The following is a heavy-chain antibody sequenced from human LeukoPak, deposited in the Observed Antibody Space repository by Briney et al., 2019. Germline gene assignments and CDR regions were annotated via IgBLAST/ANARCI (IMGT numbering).Heavy chain of an antibody. V-gene: IGHV3-21*01. CDR1: GFTFSSYW. J-gene: IGHJ4*02. D-gene: IGHD5-24*01. Sequence: KSGGSLRLSCAASGFTFSSYWVHWVRQAPGKGLVWVSSISSSSSYIYYADSVKGRFTISRDNAKNSLCLQMNSLRAEDTAVYYCARGNVSTATITRFDYWGQGTLVTVSS. CDR2: ISSSSSYI. CDR3: ARGNVSTATITRFDY.